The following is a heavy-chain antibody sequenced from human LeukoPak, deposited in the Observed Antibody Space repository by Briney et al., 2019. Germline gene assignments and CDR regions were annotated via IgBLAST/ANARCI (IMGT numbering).Heavy chain of an antibody. CDR1: GYTFTSYG. CDR2: ISAYNGNT. J-gene: IGHJ3*02. D-gene: IGHD6-19*01. Sequence: ASVKVSCKASGYTFTSYGISWVRQAPGQGLGWMGWISAYNGNTNCAQKLQGRVTMTTDTSTSTAYMELRSLRSDDTAVYYCARGSHVAATDAFDIWGQGTMVTVSS. CDR3: ARGSHVAATDAFDI. V-gene: IGHV1-18*01.